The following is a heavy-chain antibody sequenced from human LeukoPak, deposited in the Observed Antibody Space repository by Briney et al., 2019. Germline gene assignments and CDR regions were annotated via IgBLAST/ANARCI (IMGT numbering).Heavy chain of an antibody. CDR1: GGSISSGGYY. D-gene: IGHD3-16*01. CDR3: ARLHYDFVWGSYHDAFDI. V-gene: IGHV4-30-2*01. J-gene: IGHJ3*02. CDR2: IYHSGST. Sequence: SQTLSLTCTVSGGSISSGGYYWSWIRQPPGKGLEWIGYIYHSGSTYYNPSLKSRVTISADTSKNQISLKLSSVTAADTAVYYCARLHYDFVWGSYHDAFDIWGQGTMVTVSS.